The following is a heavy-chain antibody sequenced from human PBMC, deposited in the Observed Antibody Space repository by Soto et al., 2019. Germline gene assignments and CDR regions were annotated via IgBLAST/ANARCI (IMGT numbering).Heavy chain of an antibody. CDR3: ARTIVVVPPARNGLDV. CDR2: INGDGSST. CDR1: GFTFSNHW. D-gene: IGHD2-2*01. Sequence: GGSLRLSCAASGFTFSNHWMHWVRQTPGKGLVWVSRINGDGSSTNYADSVEGRFTISRDNAKNTLYLQMNSLRAEDTAVYYCARTIVVVPPARNGLDVWGQGTTVTVSS. V-gene: IGHV3-74*01. J-gene: IGHJ6*02.